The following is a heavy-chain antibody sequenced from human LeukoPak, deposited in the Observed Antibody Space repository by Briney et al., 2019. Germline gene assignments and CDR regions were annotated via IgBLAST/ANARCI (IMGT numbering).Heavy chain of an antibody. CDR1: GFTFSSYA. D-gene: IGHD2-8*02. Sequence: GGSLRLSCAASGFTFSSYAMSWVRQAPGKGLEWVSTISAGGGSTYYAGSVKGRFTISRDNAKNTLYLQMNSLRAEDTAVYYCARDQLYCTGGTCYFDYWGQGTLVTVSS. V-gene: IGHV3-23*01. CDR3: ARDQLYCTGGTCYFDY. J-gene: IGHJ4*02. CDR2: ISAGGGST.